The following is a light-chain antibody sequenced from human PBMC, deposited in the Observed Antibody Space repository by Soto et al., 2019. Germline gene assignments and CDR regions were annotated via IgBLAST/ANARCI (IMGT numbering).Light chain of an antibody. J-gene: IGKJ1*01. CDR1: QSVSSN. V-gene: IGKV3-15*01. CDR2: GAS. Sequence: EIVMTQSPATLSVSPGERATLSCRASQSVSSNLAWYQQKPGQAPRLLIYGASTRATGIPTNFSGGGSGTEFILTISSLQSEDFAVYYCQQYNNWPLTFGQGTKVEIK. CDR3: QQYNNWPLT.